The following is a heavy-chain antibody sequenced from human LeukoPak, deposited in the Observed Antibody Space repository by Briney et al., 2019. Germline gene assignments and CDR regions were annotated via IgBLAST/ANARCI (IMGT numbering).Heavy chain of an antibody. CDR1: GYIFTNYW. D-gene: IGHD3-22*01. V-gene: IGHV5-51*01. Sequence: GESLKISCKGSGYIFTNYWIAWVRQMPGKGLEGRGIIYPDDSDTRYSPSFQGQVTISADKSISTAYLQWSSLKASDTAMYYCARRSYYDSGGYYYDFWGQGTLVTVSS. J-gene: IGHJ4*02. CDR2: IYPDDSDT. CDR3: ARRSYYDSGGYYYDF.